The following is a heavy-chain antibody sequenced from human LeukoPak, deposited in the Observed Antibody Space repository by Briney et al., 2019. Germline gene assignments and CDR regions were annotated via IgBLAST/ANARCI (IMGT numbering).Heavy chain of an antibody. CDR2: IYHSGST. CDR3: ARSQARLSWFDP. V-gene: IGHV4-38-2*02. D-gene: IGHD6-19*01. CDR1: GYSISSGYY. J-gene: IGHJ5*02. Sequence: PSETLSLTCTVSGYSISSGYYWGWIRQPPGKGLEWIGSIYHSGSTYYNPSLKSRVTISVDTSKNQFSLKLRSVTAADTAVYYCARSQARLSWFDPWGQGILVTVSS.